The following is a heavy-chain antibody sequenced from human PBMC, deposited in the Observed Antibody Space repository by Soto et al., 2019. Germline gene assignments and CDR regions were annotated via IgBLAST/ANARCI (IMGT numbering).Heavy chain of an antibody. Sequence: SVKVSWKASGGTFSSYAISWVRQAPGQGLEWMGGIIPIFGTANYAQKFQGRVTITADESTSTAYMELSSLRSEDTAVYYCARDLAPYDSSRYYFAYWGQGTLVTVSS. J-gene: IGHJ4*02. CDR1: GGTFSSYA. V-gene: IGHV1-69*13. D-gene: IGHD3-22*01. CDR2: IIPIFGTA. CDR3: ARDLAPYDSSRYYFAY.